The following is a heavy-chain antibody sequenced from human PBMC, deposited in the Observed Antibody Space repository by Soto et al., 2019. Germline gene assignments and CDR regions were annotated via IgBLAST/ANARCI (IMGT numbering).Heavy chain of an antibody. D-gene: IGHD3-22*01. V-gene: IGHV1-18*01. J-gene: IGHJ4*02. Sequence: SVKVSCKASGYTFTSYGISWVRQAPGQGLEWMGWISAYNGNTNYAQKLQGRVTMTTDTSTSTAYMELRSLRAEDTAVFYCARPDSSGYTIVDYWGQGTLVTVSS. CDR2: ISAYNGNT. CDR1: GYTFTSYG. CDR3: ARPDSSGYTIVDY.